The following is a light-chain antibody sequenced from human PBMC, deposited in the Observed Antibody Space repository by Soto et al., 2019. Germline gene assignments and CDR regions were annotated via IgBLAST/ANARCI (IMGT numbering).Light chain of an antibody. CDR1: SSDVGGYNH. J-gene: IGLJ2*01. CDR3: CSYTDIALDVV. Sequence: QSALTQPASVSGSPGQSITISCTGSSSDVGGYNHVSWYQQHPGKAPKLMIYEVSNRPSGVSDRFSGSKSGNTASLTISGVRPEDEADYYCCSYTDIALDVVFGGGTKLTVL. V-gene: IGLV2-14*01. CDR2: EVS.